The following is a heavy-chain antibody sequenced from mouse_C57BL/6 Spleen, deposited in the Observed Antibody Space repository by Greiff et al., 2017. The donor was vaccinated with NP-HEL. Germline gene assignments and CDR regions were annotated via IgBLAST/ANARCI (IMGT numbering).Heavy chain of an antibody. Sequence: VQLQQSGAELVRPGASVKLSCKASGYTFTDYYINWVKQRPGQGLEWIARIYPGSGNTYYNEKFKGKATLTAEKSSSTAYMQLSSLTSEDSAVYFCVYGSSYAMDYWGQGTSVTVSS. J-gene: IGHJ4*01. CDR3: VYGSSYAMDY. D-gene: IGHD1-1*01. V-gene: IGHV1-76*01. CDR2: IYPGSGNT. CDR1: GYTFTDYY.